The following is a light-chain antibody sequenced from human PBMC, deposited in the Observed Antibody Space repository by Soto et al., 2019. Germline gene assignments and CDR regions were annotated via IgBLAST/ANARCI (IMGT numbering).Light chain of an antibody. CDR2: VAS. CDR1: QGIRND. CDR3: LCYITYPWT. V-gene: IGKV1-17*01. J-gene: IGKJ1*01. Sequence: DIQMTQSPSSLSASVGDRVTITCRASQGIRNDLSWYQQKPGEAPKRLVYVASSLDGGVPARFSGSGSGTEFTLTISSLQPEDFAVYYCLCYITYPWTFGQGTKVDIK.